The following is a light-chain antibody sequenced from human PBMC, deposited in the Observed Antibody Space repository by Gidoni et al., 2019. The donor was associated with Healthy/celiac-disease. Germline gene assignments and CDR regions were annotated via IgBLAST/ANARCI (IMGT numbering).Light chain of an antibody. CDR1: SSNIGSNT. CDR3: AAWDDSLNGPV. V-gene: IGLV1-44*01. Sequence: QSVLTQPPSASRTPGQRVTISCSGSSSNIGSNTVNWYQQLPGTAPKLLTYSNNQRPSGVPDRFSGSKSGTSASLAISGLQSEDEADYYCAAWDDSLNGPVFGTGTKVTVL. J-gene: IGLJ1*01. CDR2: SNN.